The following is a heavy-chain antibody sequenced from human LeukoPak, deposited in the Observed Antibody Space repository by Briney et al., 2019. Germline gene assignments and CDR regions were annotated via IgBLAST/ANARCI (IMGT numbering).Heavy chain of an antibody. CDR2: IYSGGST. CDR3: ARVANDNYPIDS. Sequence: GGSLRLSCAASGFTVSSNYMSWVRQAPGKGLEWVSVIYSGGSTYYADSVKGRFTISRDNSKNTLYLQMNSLRAEDTAVYYCARVANDNYPIDSWGQGTLVTVSS. J-gene: IGHJ4*02. CDR1: GFTVSSNY. V-gene: IGHV3-53*01. D-gene: IGHD1-1*01.